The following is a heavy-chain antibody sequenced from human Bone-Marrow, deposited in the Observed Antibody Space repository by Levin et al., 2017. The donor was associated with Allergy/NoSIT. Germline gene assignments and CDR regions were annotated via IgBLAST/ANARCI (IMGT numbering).Heavy chain of an antibody. Sequence: GESLKISCAASGFTVSSNYMTWVRQAPGTGLEWVSVIYSSGSTYYADSVKGRFTISRDKSKNTLYLQMSSLRAEDTALYYCARDSADDTKDYWGQGTLVTVSS. V-gene: IGHV3-53*01. D-gene: IGHD3-22*01. CDR1: GFTVSSNY. CDR3: ARDSADDTKDY. CDR2: IYSSGST. J-gene: IGHJ4*02.